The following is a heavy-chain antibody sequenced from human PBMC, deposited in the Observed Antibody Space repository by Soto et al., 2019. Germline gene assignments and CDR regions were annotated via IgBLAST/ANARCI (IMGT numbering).Heavy chain of an antibody. CDR1: GGSISSYY. V-gene: IGHV4-59*08. J-gene: IGHJ4*02. CDR3: ASRYGGSLDY. Sequence: QVQLQESGPGLVKPSETLSLTCTVSGGSISSYYWSWIRQPPGKGLEWIGYIYYSGSTNYNPSLKSRVTISVDTSKHQCPLQLRSVTAADTAVYYCASRYGGSLDYWGQGTLVTVSS. D-gene: IGHD3-10*01. CDR2: IYYSGST.